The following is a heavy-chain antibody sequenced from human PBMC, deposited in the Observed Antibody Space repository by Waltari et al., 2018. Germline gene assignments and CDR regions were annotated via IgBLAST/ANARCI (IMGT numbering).Heavy chain of an antibody. CDR3: ARDLFRVTPPHSGVSFDI. D-gene: IGHD3-10*01. CDR2: SIPSLGIA. V-gene: IGHV1-69*10. Sequence: QVQLVQSGAEVKKPGSSVKVSCKASGGTFSSYAISWVRQAPGQGLEWMGGSIPSLGIANYGQKFQGRVTITADKSTSTAYMELSSLRSEDTAVYYCARDLFRVTPPHSGVSFDIWGQGTMVTVSS. CDR1: GGTFSSYA. J-gene: IGHJ3*02.